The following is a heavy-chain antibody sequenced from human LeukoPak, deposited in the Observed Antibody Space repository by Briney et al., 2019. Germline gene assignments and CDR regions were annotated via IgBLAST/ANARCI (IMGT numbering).Heavy chain of an antibody. CDR2: IWSNGYNK. D-gene: IGHD4-23*01. CDR1: GFTFSNYD. V-gene: IGHV3-33*01. J-gene: IGHJ4*02. CDR3: ARDGNPYYFDY. Sequence: GGSLRLSCAASGFTFSNYDMHWVRQAPGKGLEWVAIIWSNGYNKYYGDSVKGRITISRDNSKNTLYLQMNSLRAEDTAVYFCARDGNPYYFDYWGRGTLVTVSS.